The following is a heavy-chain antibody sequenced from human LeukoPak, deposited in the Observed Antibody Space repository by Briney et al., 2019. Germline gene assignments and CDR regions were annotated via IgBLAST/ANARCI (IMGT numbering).Heavy chain of an antibody. Sequence: GESLKISCAASGFTFNSYWMHWVRQVPGKGLVWVSRINSDGSRTSYGDSVKGRFTISRDNAKSTLYLQMNSLRADDTAVYFCARGAESDYWGQGTLVTVSS. CDR2: INSDGSRT. CDR3: ARGAESDY. J-gene: IGHJ4*02. CDR1: GFTFNSYW. V-gene: IGHV3-74*01.